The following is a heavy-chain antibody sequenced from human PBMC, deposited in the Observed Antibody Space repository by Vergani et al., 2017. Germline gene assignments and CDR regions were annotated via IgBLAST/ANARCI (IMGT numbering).Heavy chain of an antibody. Sequence: EVQLVESGGGLVQPGGSLRLSCAASGFTVSSNYMSWVRQAPGKGLEWVSVIYSGGSTYYADSVKGRFTISRHNSKNTLYLQMNSLRAEDTAVYYCARVWVYSSGWYSEGNWGQGTLVTVSS. CDR2: IYSGGST. J-gene: IGHJ4*02. CDR1: GFTVSSNY. V-gene: IGHV3-53*04. CDR3: ARVWVYSSGWYSEGN. D-gene: IGHD6-19*01.